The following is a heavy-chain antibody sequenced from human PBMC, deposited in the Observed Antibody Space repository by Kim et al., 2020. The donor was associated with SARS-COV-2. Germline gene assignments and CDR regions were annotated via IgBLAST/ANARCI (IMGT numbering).Heavy chain of an antibody. Sequence: FQGRVTMTRDTSTSTVYMELSSLRSEDTAVYYCARERFGVVVVVAATLDYWGQGTLVTVSS. D-gene: IGHD2-15*01. J-gene: IGHJ4*02. CDR3: ARERFGVVVVVAATLDY. V-gene: IGHV1-46*01.